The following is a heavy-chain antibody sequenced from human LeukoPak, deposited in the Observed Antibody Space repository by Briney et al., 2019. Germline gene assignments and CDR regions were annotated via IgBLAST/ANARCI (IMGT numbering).Heavy chain of an antibody. CDR2: INPNSGGT. V-gene: IGHV1-2*06. CDR3: ARDPRYCSGGSCHGYNWFDP. J-gene: IGHJ5*02. CDR1: GYTFTGYY. D-gene: IGHD2-15*01. Sequence: GASVKVSCKASGYTFTGYYMHWVRQAPGQGLEWMGRINPNSGGTNYAQKFQGRVTMTRDTSISTAYMELSRLRSDDTAVYYCARDPRYCSGGSCHGYNWFDPWGQGTLVTVSS.